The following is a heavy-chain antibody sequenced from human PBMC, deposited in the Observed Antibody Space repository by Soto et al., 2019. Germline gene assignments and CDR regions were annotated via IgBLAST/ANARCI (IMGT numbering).Heavy chain of an antibody. V-gene: IGHV4-39*01. CDR2: IYYSGNT. CDR3: ARYDPPPEVIFDY. CDR1: GGSISSSSYY. Sequence: SETLSLTCTVSGGSISSSSYYWGWIRQPPGKGLEWIGSIYYSGNTYYNLSLKSRVTISEDTSKNQFSLKLSSVTATDTAIYYCARYDPPPEVIFDYWGQGTLVTVS. D-gene: IGHD3-3*01. J-gene: IGHJ4*02.